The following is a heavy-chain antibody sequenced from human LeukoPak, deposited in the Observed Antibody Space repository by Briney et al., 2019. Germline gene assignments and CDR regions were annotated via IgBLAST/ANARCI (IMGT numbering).Heavy chain of an antibody. V-gene: IGHV1-2*02. CDR1: GYTFTGYY. CDR2: INPNSGGT. Sequence: ASVKDTCQATGYTFTGYYMHWLRQAPGQGLEWMGWINPNSGGTNYAQKFQGRVTMTRDTSISTAYMELSRLRSDDTAVYYCARVQARGYSYGSFDFWGQGTLVTVSS. D-gene: IGHD5-18*01. CDR3: ARVQARGYSYGSFDF. J-gene: IGHJ4*02.